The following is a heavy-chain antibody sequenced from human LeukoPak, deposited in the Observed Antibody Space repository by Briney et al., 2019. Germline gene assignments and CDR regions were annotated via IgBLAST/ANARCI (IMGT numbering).Heavy chain of an antibody. Sequence: ASVKVSCKASGYTFTSYGISWVRQAPGQGLEWMGWISAYNGNTNYAQKLQGRGTITTDTSTSTAYVELRSLRSEDTAVYYCARSLFRFLEWSYRSYYYYYMDVWGKGTTVTVSS. J-gene: IGHJ6*03. D-gene: IGHD3-3*01. V-gene: IGHV1-18*01. CDR3: ARSLFRFLEWSYRSYYYYYMDV. CDR1: GYTFTSYG. CDR2: ISAYNGNT.